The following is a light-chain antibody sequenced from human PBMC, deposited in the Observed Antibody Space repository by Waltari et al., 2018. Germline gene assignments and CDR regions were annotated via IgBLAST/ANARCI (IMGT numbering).Light chain of an antibody. CDR3: QQYYRNPYT. CDR2: GAS. V-gene: IGKV3-15*01. Sequence: EIVMTQSPATLSVSPGERATLSCRASQSVSSNLAWYQQKPGQAPRLLIYGASTRATGIPARFSGSGSGTEFTLTISSLQSEDVAVYYCQQYYRNPYTFGQGTNLEI. J-gene: IGKJ2*01. CDR1: QSVSSN.